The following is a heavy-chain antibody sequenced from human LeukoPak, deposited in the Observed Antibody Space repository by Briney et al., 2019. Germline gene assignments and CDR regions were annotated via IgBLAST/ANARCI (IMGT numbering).Heavy chain of an antibody. Sequence: GGSLRLSCAASGFIFRDYTMTWVRQAPGKGLEWVSHIRSSGADIRYADSVEGRFTISRDDAKNSLFLQMNSLRAEDTAVYYCARDKDWAFDYWGQGTLVTVSS. CDR1: GFIFRDYT. J-gene: IGHJ4*02. CDR2: IRSSGADI. CDR3: ARDKDWAFDY. V-gene: IGHV3-21*05. D-gene: IGHD3/OR15-3a*01.